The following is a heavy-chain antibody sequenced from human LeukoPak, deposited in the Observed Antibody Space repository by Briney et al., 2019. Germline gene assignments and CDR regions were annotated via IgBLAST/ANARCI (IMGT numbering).Heavy chain of an antibody. CDR1: GFTFSSYS. Sequence: GGSLRLSCAASGFTFSSYSMNWVRQAPGKGLEWVSSTSSSSSYIYYADSVKGRFTISRDNAKNSLYLQMNSLRAEDTAVYYCARDRGGYDYFFDYWGQGTLVTVSS. CDR2: TSSSSSYI. D-gene: IGHD5-12*01. V-gene: IGHV3-21*01. CDR3: ARDRGGYDYFFDY. J-gene: IGHJ4*02.